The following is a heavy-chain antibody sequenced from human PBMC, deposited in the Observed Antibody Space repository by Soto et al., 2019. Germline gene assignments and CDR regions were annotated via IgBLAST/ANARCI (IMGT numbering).Heavy chain of an antibody. Sequence: PGGSLRLSCAASGFTFSSYGMHWVRQAPGKGLEWVAVISYDGSNKYYADSVKGRFTISRDNSKNTLYLQMNSLRAEDTAVYYCAKVGYRNSPTYYDFWSGYSPIDYYYGMDVWGQGTTVTVSS. D-gene: IGHD3-3*01. J-gene: IGHJ6*02. CDR3: AKVGYRNSPTYYDFWSGYSPIDYYYGMDV. CDR2: ISYDGSNK. CDR1: GFTFSSYG. V-gene: IGHV3-30*18.